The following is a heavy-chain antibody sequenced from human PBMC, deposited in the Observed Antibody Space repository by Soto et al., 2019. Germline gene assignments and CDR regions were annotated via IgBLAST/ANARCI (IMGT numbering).Heavy chain of an antibody. D-gene: IGHD3-22*01. CDR2: FYDSGST. J-gene: IGHJ5*02. CDR3: ARVGSGGYSNNWFDP. V-gene: IGHV4-59*01. CDR1: RGPISDYY. Sequence: SETLSLTCTVSRGPISDYYWGWIRQPPGKGLEWVGYFYDSGSTKYNPSLKSRVTISVDTSKNQISLEMKSVTVADTAVYYCARVGSGGYSNNWFDPWGQGTLVTVSS.